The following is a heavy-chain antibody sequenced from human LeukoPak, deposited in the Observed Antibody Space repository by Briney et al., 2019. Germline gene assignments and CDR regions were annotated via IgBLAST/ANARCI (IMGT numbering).Heavy chain of an antibody. D-gene: IGHD3-22*01. V-gene: IGHV3-66*02. CDR3: ARSPPMSQFDY. Sequence: PGGSLRLSCAASGFTVSSNYMSWVRQAPGKGLEWVSVIYSGGSTYYADSVKGRFTISRDNSKNTLYLQMNSLRAEDTAVYYRARSPPMSQFDYWGQGTLATVSS. J-gene: IGHJ4*02. CDR2: IYSGGST. CDR1: GFTVSSNY.